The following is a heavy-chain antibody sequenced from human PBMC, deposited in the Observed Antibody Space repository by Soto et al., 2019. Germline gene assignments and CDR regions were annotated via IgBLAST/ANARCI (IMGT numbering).Heavy chain of an antibody. V-gene: IGHV1-2*04. Sequence: ASVTLYCKTSGYTFTGYYMHWVRQAPGQGLEWMGWINPNSGGTNYAQKFQGWVTMTRDTSISTAYMELSRLRSDDTAVYYCARTYYDFWSGSNWFDPWGQGTLVTVSS. CDR2: INPNSGGT. CDR1: GYTFTGYY. D-gene: IGHD3-3*01. CDR3: ARTYYDFWSGSNWFDP. J-gene: IGHJ5*02.